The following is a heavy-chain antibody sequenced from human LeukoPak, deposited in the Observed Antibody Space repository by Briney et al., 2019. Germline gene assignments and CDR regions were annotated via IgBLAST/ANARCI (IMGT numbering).Heavy chain of an antibody. D-gene: IGHD3-10*01. V-gene: IGHV1-46*01. J-gene: IGHJ4*02. Sequence: ASVKVSCKASGYTFTSYYMHWVRQAPGQGLEWMGIINPSGGSTSYAQKFQGRVTMTRDTSTSTVYMELSSLRSEDTAVYYCARGPSMVRGVILPSDYWGQGTLVTVSS. CDR2: INPSGGST. CDR3: ARGPSMVRGVILPSDY. CDR1: GYTFTSYY.